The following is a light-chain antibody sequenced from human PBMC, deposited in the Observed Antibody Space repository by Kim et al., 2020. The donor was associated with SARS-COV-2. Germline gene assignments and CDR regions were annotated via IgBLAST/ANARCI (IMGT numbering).Light chain of an antibody. CDR2: ETS. V-gene: IGKV3D-20*01. Sequence: SPGERATFSCGASQSVSTGYLAWYQQKPGLAPRLLMYETSSRATGIPDRFSGSGSGTDFTLTISRLEPEDFAVYYCQQYETSPWTFGLGTKVDIK. CDR3: QQYETSPWT. J-gene: IGKJ1*01. CDR1: QSVSTGY.